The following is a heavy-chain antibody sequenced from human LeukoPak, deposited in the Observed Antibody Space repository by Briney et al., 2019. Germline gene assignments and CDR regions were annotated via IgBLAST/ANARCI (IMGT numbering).Heavy chain of an antibody. CDR2: ISAYNGNT. Sequence: ASVKVSCKASGYTFTSYGISWVRQAPGQGLEWMGWISAYNGNTNYAQKLQGRVSMTTDTSTSTAYMDLRSLRSDDTAVYYCARDTEIVGANLGFDYWGQGTLVTVSS. CDR3: ARDTEIVGANLGFDY. CDR1: GYTFTSYG. J-gene: IGHJ4*02. D-gene: IGHD1-26*01. V-gene: IGHV1-18*01.